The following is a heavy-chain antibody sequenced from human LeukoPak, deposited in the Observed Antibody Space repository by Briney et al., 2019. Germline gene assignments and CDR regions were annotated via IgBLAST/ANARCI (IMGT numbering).Heavy chain of an antibody. D-gene: IGHD3-3*01. V-gene: IGHV3-66*02. CDR1: GFTVSSNY. J-gene: IGHJ5*02. CDR2: IYSGGST. CDR3: ARELWSGYVNWFDP. Sequence: PGGSLRLSCAASGFTVSSNYMSWVRRAPGKGLEWVSVIYSGGSTYYADSVKGRFTISRDNSKNTLYLQMNSLRAEDTAVYYCARELWSGYVNWFDPWGQGTLVTVSS.